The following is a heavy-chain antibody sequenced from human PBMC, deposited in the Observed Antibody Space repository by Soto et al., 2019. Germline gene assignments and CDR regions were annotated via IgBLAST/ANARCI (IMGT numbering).Heavy chain of an antibody. Sequence: QVQLVQSGAEVRKPGASVKVSCKASGYTFTSYARHWVRQAPGQRLEWMGWINAGNSHTKYSQKFQGRVTITRDTSASTAYMELSSLRSEDTAVYYCARVVVVVGATSPFDIWGQGTMVTVSS. V-gene: IGHV1-3*01. CDR2: INAGNSHT. J-gene: IGHJ3*02. D-gene: IGHD2-15*01. CDR3: ARVVVVVGATSPFDI. CDR1: GYTFTSYA.